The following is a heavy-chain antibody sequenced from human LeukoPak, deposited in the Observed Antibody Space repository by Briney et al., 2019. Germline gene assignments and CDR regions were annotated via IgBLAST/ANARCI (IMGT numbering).Heavy chain of an antibody. Sequence: GGSLRLSCAASGFTFSSYGMHWVRQAPGKGLEWVAVISYDGSNKYYADSVKGRFTISRDNSKNTLYLQMNSLGAEDTAVYYCAKDRGLYDILTGYYIYGMDVWGQGTTVTVSS. J-gene: IGHJ6*02. V-gene: IGHV3-30*18. CDR3: AKDRGLYDILTGYYIYGMDV. D-gene: IGHD3-9*01. CDR1: GFTFSSYG. CDR2: ISYDGSNK.